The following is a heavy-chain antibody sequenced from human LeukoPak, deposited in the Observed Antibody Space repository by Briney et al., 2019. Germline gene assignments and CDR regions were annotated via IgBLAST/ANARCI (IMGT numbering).Heavy chain of an antibody. V-gene: IGHV3-30-3*01. J-gene: IGHJ3*02. CDR2: ISYDGSNK. D-gene: IGHD5-24*01. CDR3: AREGDAAFDI. Sequence: PGRSLRLSCAASGFTFSSYAMHWVRQARGKGLEWVAVISYDGSNKYYADSVKGRFTISRDNSKNTLYLQMNSLRAEDTAVYYCAREGDAAFDIWGQGTMVTVSS. CDR1: GFTFSSYA.